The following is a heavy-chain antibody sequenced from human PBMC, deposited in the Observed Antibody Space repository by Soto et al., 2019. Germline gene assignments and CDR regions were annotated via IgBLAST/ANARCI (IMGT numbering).Heavy chain of an antibody. CDR3: ARDFIVVVTDPSPWFDP. D-gene: IGHD2-21*02. J-gene: IGHJ5*02. CDR1: GYTFTSYA. V-gene: IGHV1-3*01. Sequence: ASVKVSCKASGYTFTSYAMHWVRQAPGQRLEWMGWINAGNGNTKYSQKFQGRVTITRDTSASTAYMELSSLRSEDTAVYYCARDFIVVVTDPSPWFDPWGQGTRVTVSS. CDR2: INAGNGNT.